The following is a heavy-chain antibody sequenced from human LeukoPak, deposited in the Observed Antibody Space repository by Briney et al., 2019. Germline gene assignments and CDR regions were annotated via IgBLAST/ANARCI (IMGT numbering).Heavy chain of an antibody. CDR1: GGSISDSSGY. Sequence: PSETLSLTCTVSGGSISDSSGYWGWIRQPPGKGLEWIGSIFYSGGINFNPSLKSRASISVDKSKNHFSLRLSSVTAADTAVFYCARHAPHGDWFDPWGQGTLVTVSS. CDR3: ARHAPHGDWFDP. D-gene: IGHD3-3*01. CDR2: IFYSGGI. J-gene: IGHJ5*02. V-gene: IGHV4-39*01.